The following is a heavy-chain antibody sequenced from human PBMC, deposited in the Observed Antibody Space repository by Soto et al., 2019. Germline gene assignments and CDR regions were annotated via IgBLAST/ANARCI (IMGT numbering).Heavy chain of an antibody. D-gene: IGHD2-21*01. CDR1: GFNFSGSA. Sequence: GGSLRLSCAASGFNFSGSALHWVRQASGKGLEWVGRIRSKGKGNATAYGASVKGRFTISRDDSENTAYLQMNSLKIEDTAVYHCSSPVAGSNQSEYWGQGTLVTVSS. V-gene: IGHV3-73*01. J-gene: IGHJ4*02. CDR3: SSPVAGSNQSEY. CDR2: IRSKGKGNAT.